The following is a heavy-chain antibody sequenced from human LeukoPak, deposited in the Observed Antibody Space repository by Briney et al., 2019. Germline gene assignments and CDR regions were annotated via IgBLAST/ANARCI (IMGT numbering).Heavy chain of an antibody. V-gene: IGHV3-30*18. CDR2: ISYDGSNK. J-gene: IGHJ1*01. CDR1: GFTFRNFG. Sequence: PGRSLRLSCAASGFTFRNFGIHWVRQAPGKGLEWVAIISYDGSNKYYADSVKGRFTISRDNSKNTLYLQMNSLRAEDTAVYYCANGDYDSSGYVPLNYFQHWGQGTLVTVSS. D-gene: IGHD3-22*01. CDR3: ANGDYDSSGYVPLNYFQH.